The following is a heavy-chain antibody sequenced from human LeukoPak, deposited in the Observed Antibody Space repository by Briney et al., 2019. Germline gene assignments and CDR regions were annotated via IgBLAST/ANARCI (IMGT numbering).Heavy chain of an antibody. D-gene: IGHD2-2*03. J-gene: IGHJ6*03. CDR2: ISHSGST. CDR1: GGSFIGYY. V-gene: IGHV4-34*01. CDR3: ARDHGYCSSTSCMSYYCYMDV. Sequence: PSETLSLTCAVSGGSFIGYYWNWIRQPPGKGLEWIGEISHSGSTNYNPSLKSRVTISLDTSKNQFSLKLSSVTAADTAVYYCARDHGYCSSTSCMSYYCYMDVWGKGTTVTVSS.